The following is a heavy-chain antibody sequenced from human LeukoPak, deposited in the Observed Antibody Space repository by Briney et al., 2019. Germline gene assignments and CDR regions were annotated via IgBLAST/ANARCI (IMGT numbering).Heavy chain of an antibody. Sequence: GGSLRLSCAGFGFTFSSYSMNWVRQAPGKGLEWVSSISSSSSYIYYADSLKGRFTISRDNAKNSLFLQMNSLRAEDTAVYYCVKDNPLDYWGQGTLVIVSS. D-gene: IGHD1-14*01. V-gene: IGHV3-21*01. CDR1: GFTFSSYS. CDR3: VKDNPLDY. J-gene: IGHJ4*02. CDR2: ISSSSSYI.